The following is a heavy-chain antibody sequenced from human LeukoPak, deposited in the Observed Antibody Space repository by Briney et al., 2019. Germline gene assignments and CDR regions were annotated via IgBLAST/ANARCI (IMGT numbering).Heavy chain of an antibody. V-gene: IGHV1-46*01. Sequence: ASVKVSCKASGYTFTSYYMHWVRQAPGQGLEWMGIINPSGGSTSYAQKFQGRVTMTRDTSTSTVYMELSSLSSDDTAVYYCASSGYSASGGGAYYFDYWGQGTLVTVSS. CDR3: ASSGYSASGGGAYYFDY. J-gene: IGHJ4*02. D-gene: IGHD6-13*01. CDR2: INPSGGST. CDR1: GYTFTSYY.